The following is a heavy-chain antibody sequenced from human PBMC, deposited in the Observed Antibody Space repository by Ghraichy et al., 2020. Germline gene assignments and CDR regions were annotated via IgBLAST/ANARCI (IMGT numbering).Heavy chain of an antibody. CDR1: GGSFSGYY. CDR3: ARGLFINNYPLFDY. CDR2: INHSGST. V-gene: IGHV4-34*01. J-gene: IGHJ4*02. D-gene: IGHD1-1*01. Sequence: SETLSLTCAVYGGSFSGYYWSWIRQPPGKGLEWIGEINHSGSTNYNPSLKSRVTISVDTSKNQFSLKLSSVTAADTAVYYCARGLFINNYPLFDYWGQGTLVTVAS.